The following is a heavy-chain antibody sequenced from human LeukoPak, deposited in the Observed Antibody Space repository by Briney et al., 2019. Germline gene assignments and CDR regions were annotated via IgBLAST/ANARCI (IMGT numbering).Heavy chain of an antibody. CDR1: GFTVSSNY. CDR3: ARASSGYCSGGSCPYYFDY. CDR2: IYSGGST. D-gene: IGHD2-15*01. J-gene: IGHJ4*02. Sequence: GGSLRLSCAAAGFTVSSNYMSWVRQAPGKWLEWVSVIYSGGSTYYADSVKGRLTISRDNCKNTLYLQMNTLRAEDTAVYYCARASSGYCSGGSCPYYFDYWGQGTLVTVSS. V-gene: IGHV3-66*01.